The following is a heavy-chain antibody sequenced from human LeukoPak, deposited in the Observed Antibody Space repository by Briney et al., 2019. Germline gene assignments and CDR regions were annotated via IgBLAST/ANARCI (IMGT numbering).Heavy chain of an antibody. CDR3: AKDRSSPLRLGEFDY. V-gene: IGHV3-23*01. D-gene: IGHD3-16*01. CDR1: GFTFSSYA. Sequence: GGSLRLSCAASGFTFSSYAMSWVRQAPGKGLEWVSAISGSGGSTYYADSVKGRFTISRDNSKNTLYLQMNSLRAEDTAVYYCAKDRSSPLRLGEFDYWGQGTLVTVSS. J-gene: IGHJ4*02. CDR2: ISGSGGST.